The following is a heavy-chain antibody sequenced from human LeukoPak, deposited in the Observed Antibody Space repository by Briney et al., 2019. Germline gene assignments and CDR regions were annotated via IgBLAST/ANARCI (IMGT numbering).Heavy chain of an antibody. J-gene: IGHJ4*02. D-gene: IGHD2-15*01. CDR2: ISGSGGST. CDR1: GSTFSSYA. CDR3: AKAPGYCSGGTCYDD. V-gene: IGHV3-23*01. Sequence: PGGSLRLSCAASGSTFSSYAMSWVRQAPGKGLEWVSVISGSGGSTYNADSVKSRFTISRDNSKNTLYLQMKSLRADDTAVYYCAKAPGYCSGGTCYDDWGQGSLVTVSS.